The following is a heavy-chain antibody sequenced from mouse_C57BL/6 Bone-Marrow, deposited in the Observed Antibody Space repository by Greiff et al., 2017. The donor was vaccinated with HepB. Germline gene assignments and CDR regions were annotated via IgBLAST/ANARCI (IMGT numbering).Heavy chain of an antibody. J-gene: IGHJ3*01. CDR2: IDPESGGT. Sequence: QVQLQQSGAELVRPGASVTLSCKASGYTFTDYEMHWVKQTPVHGLEWIGAIDPESGGTAYNQKFKGKAILTADKSSSTAYMELRSLTSEDSAVYYCTRWLAYWGQGTLVTVSA. CDR1: GYTFTDYE. CDR3: TRWLAY. V-gene: IGHV1-15*01.